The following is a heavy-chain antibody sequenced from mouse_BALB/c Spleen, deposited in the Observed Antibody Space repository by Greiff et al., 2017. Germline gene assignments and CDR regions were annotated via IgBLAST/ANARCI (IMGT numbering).Heavy chain of an antibody. J-gene: IGHJ4*01. CDR1: GDSITSGY. CDR2: ISYSGST. Sequence: EVKLQESGPSLVKPSQTLSLTCSVTGDSITSGYWNWIRKFPGNKLEYMGYISYSGSTYYNPSLKSRISITRDTSKNQYYLQLNSVTTEDTATYYCARLGRFYYDYDEGKLAMDYWGQGTSVTVSS. V-gene: IGHV3-8*02. D-gene: IGHD2-4*01. CDR3: ARLGRFYYDYDEGKLAMDY.